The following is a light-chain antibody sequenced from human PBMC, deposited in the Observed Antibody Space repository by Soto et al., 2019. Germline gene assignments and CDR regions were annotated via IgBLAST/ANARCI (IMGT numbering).Light chain of an antibody. Sequence: DIVLTQSPSTVSFSPGERATLYCGASQRVSGGFLAWYQQKPGLAPRLILYDTSFRATGIPDRFSGSVSGTAFTLTITRLEPEDFAVFYCQKYGSSEIIFGQGTRLEIK. CDR1: QRVSGGF. J-gene: IGKJ5*01. CDR2: DTS. V-gene: IGKV3D-20*01. CDR3: QKYGSSEII.